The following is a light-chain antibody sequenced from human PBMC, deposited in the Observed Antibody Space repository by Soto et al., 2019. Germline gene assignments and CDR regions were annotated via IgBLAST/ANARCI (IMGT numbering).Light chain of an antibody. CDR3: SSYTSSSPLV. CDR1: SSDVGGYNY. J-gene: IGLJ1*01. V-gene: IGLV2-14*01. Sequence: QSALTQPASVSGSPGQSITISCTGTSSDVGGYNYVSWYQQHPGKAPKLMIYEVSNRPSGVSNRFSGSKSGNTASLTISGLQAEDEADSYCSSYTSSSPLVFGTGTKVTVL. CDR2: EVS.